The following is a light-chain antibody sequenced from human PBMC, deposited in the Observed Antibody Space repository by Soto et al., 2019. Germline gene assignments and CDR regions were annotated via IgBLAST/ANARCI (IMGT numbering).Light chain of an antibody. CDR3: AQNYTAQWT. Sequence: DIQVTQSPSSLPASLGDRVTITCRASVNIKNYLIWYEQKPGKAPKLLIYGASTLKTGVPSRFSGSGSGTDFTFTIGSLQPDDFATYYCAQNYTAQWTFGQGTRVDLK. CDR1: VNIKNY. CDR2: GAS. J-gene: IGKJ1*01. V-gene: IGKV1-39*01.